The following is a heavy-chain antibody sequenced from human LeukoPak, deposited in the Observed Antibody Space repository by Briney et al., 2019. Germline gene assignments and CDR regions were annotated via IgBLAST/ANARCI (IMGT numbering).Heavy chain of an antibody. D-gene: IGHD7-27*01. CDR3: ARSRGDLDF. J-gene: IGHJ4*02. Sequence: SQTLSLTCAISGDSVSSSEAAWNWIRQSPSRGLEWLGRTYYRSKWYCGYAASVKGRITINADTSRNQFSLQLNSVTPEDTAVYYCARSRGDLDFWGQGSLVTVSS. CDR1: GDSVSSSEAA. V-gene: IGHV6-1*01. CDR2: TYYRSKWYC.